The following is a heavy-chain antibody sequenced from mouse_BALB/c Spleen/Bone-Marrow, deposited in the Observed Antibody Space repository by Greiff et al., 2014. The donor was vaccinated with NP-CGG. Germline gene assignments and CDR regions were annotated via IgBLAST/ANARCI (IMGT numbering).Heavy chain of an antibody. Sequence: EVQLQQSGPELVKPGASVKISCKASGYSFTGYYMHWVKQSHVKSLEWIGRINPYNGATSYNQNFKDKASLTVDKSSSTAYIELHSLTSEDSAVYYCARAAYYFDYWGQGTTLTVSS. D-gene: IGHD1-2*01. CDR1: GYSFTGYY. CDR2: INPYNGAT. V-gene: IGHV1-31*01. J-gene: IGHJ2*01. CDR3: ARAAYYFDY.